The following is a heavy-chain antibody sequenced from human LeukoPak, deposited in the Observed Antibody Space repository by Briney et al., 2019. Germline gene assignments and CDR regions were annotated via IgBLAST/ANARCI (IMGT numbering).Heavy chain of an antibody. CDR2: IYYGGSNN. CDR3: AKDGIAARPGGYYFDY. D-gene: IGHD6-6*01. V-gene: IGHV3-30*02. Sequence: PGGSLRLSCAASGFTFSSYGMHWVRQAPGKGLEWVAIIYYGGSNNYYADSVKGRFTISRDNSKSTLYLQMNSLRPEDTAVYHCAKDGIAARPGGYYFDYSGQGTLVTVSS. J-gene: IGHJ4*02. CDR1: GFTFSSYG.